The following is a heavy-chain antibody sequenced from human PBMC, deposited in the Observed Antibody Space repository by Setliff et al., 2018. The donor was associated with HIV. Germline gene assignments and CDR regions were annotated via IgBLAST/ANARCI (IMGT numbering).Heavy chain of an antibody. Sequence: GSLRLSCAASGFTLSDHYMDWVRQAPGKGLEWVGRIRNKANSYATAYGAAVKGRFTISRDNSKNTLYLRMNSLRAEDTAVYYCAQAQTSVSGSYYQYLQHWGQGTLVTVSS. CDR2: IRNKANSYAT. CDR1: GFTLSDHY. D-gene: IGHD3-10*01. CDR3: AQAQTSVSGSYYQYLQH. V-gene: IGHV3-72*01. J-gene: IGHJ1*01.